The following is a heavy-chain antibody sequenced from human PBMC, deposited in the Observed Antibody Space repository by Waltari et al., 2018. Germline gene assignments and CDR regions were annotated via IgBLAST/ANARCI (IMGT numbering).Heavy chain of an antibody. J-gene: IGHJ4*02. Sequence: QVQLVQAGAEVKKPGASVKVACKASGYTFTSYGISWVRQAPGQGLEWMGWISAYNGNTTHAQKVQGGVTMTTDTSTSTAYMVLMSLRSADTAVVYCAGGVCSSTGCDGQRPQEYWGQGTLVTVSS. CDR3: AGGVCSSTGCDGQRPQEY. CDR1: GYTFTSYG. V-gene: IGHV1-18*01. D-gene: IGHD2-2*01. CDR2: ISAYNGNT.